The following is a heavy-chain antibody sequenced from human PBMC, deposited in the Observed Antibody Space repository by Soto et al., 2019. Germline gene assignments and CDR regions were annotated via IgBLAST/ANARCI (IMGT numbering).Heavy chain of an antibody. V-gene: IGHV3-23*01. D-gene: IGHD2-2*01. J-gene: IGHJ4*02. CDR1: GFTFSSYA. CDR2: ISGSGGST. Sequence: GGSLRLSCAASGFTFSSYAMSWVRQAPGKGLEWVSAISGSGGSTYYADSVKGRFTISRDNSKNTLYLQMNSLRAEDTAVYYCAKAFSRIPRMKNIVVVPAAAVDYWGQGTLVTVSS. CDR3: AKAFSRIPRMKNIVVVPAAAVDY.